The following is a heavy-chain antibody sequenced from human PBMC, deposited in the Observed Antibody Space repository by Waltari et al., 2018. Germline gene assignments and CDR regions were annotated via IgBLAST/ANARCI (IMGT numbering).Heavy chain of an antibody. V-gene: IGHV5-51*01. CDR3: ARRGYCSSTSCEDGMDV. CDR1: GYSFTSYW. Sequence: EVQLVQSGAEVKKPGESLKISCKGSGYSFTSYWLGWVRQMPGKGLEWMGIIYPGDSDTRYSPSFQGQVTISADKSISTAYLQWSSLKASDTAMYYCARRGYCSSTSCEDGMDVWGQGTTVTVSS. J-gene: IGHJ6*02. CDR2: IYPGDSDT. D-gene: IGHD2-2*01.